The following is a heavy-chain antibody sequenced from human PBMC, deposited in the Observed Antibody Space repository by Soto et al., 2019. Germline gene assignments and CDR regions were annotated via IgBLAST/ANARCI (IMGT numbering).Heavy chain of an antibody. CDR2: IIPIFGTA. CDR1: GGTFSSYA. J-gene: IGHJ4*02. CDR3: ASYDAEERLAMYYFDY. Sequence: VQLVQSGAEVKKPGSSVKVSCKASGGTFSSYAISWVRQAHGQGLEWMGGIIPIFGTANYAQKFQGRVTITADKSTSTAYMELSSLRSEDTAVYYCASYDAEERLAMYYFDYWGQGTLVTVSS. D-gene: IGHD1-1*01. V-gene: IGHV1-69*06.